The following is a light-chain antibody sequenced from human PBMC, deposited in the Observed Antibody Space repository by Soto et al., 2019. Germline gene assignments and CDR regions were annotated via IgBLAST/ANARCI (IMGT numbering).Light chain of an antibody. Sequence: QSVLTQSPSASGSPGQSVTISCTGTSSDIGGYNRVSWYQQHPGKAPKLIIYEVTDRPSGVSNRFSGSKSGNTASLTISGLQAEDEAEYYCSSYTNINTSACVFGTGTNVTV. CDR3: SSYTNINTSACV. J-gene: IGLJ1*01. V-gene: IGLV2-14*01. CDR1: SSDIGGYNR. CDR2: EVT.